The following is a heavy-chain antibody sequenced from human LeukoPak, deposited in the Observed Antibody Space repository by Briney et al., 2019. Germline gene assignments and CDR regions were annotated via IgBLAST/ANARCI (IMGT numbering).Heavy chain of an antibody. J-gene: IGHJ4*02. CDR2: ISSSGHTI. Sequence: GGSLRLSCAASGFTFSTFSMNWVRQAPGKGLEWVSYISSSGHTIYYADSVKGRFTISRDNSKNTLYLQMNSLRAEDTAEYYCAKDQSYSSSWENFDYWGQGTLVTVSS. CDR1: GFTFSTFS. CDR3: AKDQSYSSSWENFDY. V-gene: IGHV3-48*01. D-gene: IGHD6-13*01.